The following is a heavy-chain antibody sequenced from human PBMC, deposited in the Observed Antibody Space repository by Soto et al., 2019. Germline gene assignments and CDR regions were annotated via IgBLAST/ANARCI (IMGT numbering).Heavy chain of an antibody. V-gene: IGHV1-3*01. CDR3: ARDLPGSSSSWYGYNWFDP. Sequence: GASVKVSCKASGYTFTSYAMHWVRQAPGQRLEWMGWINAGNGNTKYSQKFQGRVTITRDTSASTAYMELSSLRSEGTAVYYCARDLPGSSSSWYGYNWFDPWGQGTLVTVSS. CDR1: GYTFTSYA. CDR2: INAGNGNT. J-gene: IGHJ5*02. D-gene: IGHD6-13*01.